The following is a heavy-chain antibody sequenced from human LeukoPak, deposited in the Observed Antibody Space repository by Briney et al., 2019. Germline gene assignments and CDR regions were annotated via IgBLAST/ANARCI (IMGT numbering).Heavy chain of an antibody. CDR3: AKDHNTNDAFDI. J-gene: IGHJ3*02. D-gene: IGHD1-14*01. V-gene: IGHV3-30*18. CDR2: ISYDGSNK. Sequence: PGRSLRLSCAASGFTFSSYGMHWVRQAPGKGLEWVAVISYDGSNKHYADSVKGRFTISRDNSKNTLYLQMNSLRAEDTAVYYCAKDHNTNDAFDIWGQGTMVTVSS. CDR1: GFTFSSYG.